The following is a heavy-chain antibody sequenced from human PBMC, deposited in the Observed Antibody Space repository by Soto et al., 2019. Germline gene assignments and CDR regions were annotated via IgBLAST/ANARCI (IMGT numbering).Heavy chain of an antibody. Sequence: SETLSLTCTVSGGSVSSGSYYWSWIRQPPGKGLEWIGYIYYSGSTNYNPSLKSRVTISVDTSKNQFSLKLSSVSAADTAVYYCARDDSSGYYSRWGQGTLVTVSS. CDR2: IYYSGST. J-gene: IGHJ4*02. D-gene: IGHD3-22*01. V-gene: IGHV4-61*01. CDR1: GGSVSSGSYY. CDR3: ARDDSSGYYSR.